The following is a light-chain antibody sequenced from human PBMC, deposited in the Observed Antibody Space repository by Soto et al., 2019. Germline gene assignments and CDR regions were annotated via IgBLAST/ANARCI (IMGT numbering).Light chain of an antibody. CDR3: SSYISSSTFVV. J-gene: IGLJ2*01. V-gene: IGLV2-14*02. CDR2: EVN. CDR1: STDVGNYNL. Sequence: QSALTQPASVSGSPGQSITISCTGTSTDVGNYNLVSWYQRHPGKGPKLMVYEVNRRPSGVSTRFSGSKSGNTASLTISGLQAEDEADYYCSSYISSSTFVVFGGGTKLTVL.